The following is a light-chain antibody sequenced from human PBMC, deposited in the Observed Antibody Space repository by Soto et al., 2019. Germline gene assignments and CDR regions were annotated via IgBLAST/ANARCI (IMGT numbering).Light chain of an antibody. V-gene: IGKV3-20*01. CDR3: LHYGSSPHT. CDR2: TAS. CDR1: QSVSSNY. Sequence: EIVLTQSPGTLSLSPGERASLSCRASQSVSSNYLAWFQQKPGQAPRLLISTASSRATGIPDRFSGSGSGTDFTLTITRLEPEDFAVYYCLHYGSSPHTFGQGTRLEIK. J-gene: IGKJ5*01.